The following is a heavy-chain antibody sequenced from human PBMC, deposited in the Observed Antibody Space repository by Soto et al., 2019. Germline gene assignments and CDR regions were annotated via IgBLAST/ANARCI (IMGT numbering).Heavy chain of an antibody. CDR3: ARQTGGFGYYFDY. D-gene: IGHD3-16*01. Sequence: PSETLSLTCIVSGGSISSSDYYWGWVRLPPGKGLEWIGAVYYSGSTYYNPSLTGRVTISVDTSKNQFSLNLRSVTAADTAVYYCARQTGGFGYYFDYWGQGALVTVSS. V-gene: IGHV4-39*01. CDR2: VYYSGST. J-gene: IGHJ4*02. CDR1: GGSISSSDYY.